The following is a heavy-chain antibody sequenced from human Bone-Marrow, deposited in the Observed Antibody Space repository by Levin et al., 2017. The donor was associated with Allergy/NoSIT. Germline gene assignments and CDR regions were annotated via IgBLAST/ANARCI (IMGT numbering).Heavy chain of an antibody. CDR3: ARSYDNEGMDV. CDR2: ISVYNGNT. Sequence: GESLKISCEASGYTFITYGINWVRQAPGQGLEWMGWISVYNGNTKYAEKLQGRVTVTTDTSTSTAYMELRNLTSDDTAIYYCARSYDNEGMDVWGQGTTVTVAS. V-gene: IGHV1-18*01. D-gene: IGHD3-9*01. J-gene: IGHJ6*02. CDR1: GYTFITYG.